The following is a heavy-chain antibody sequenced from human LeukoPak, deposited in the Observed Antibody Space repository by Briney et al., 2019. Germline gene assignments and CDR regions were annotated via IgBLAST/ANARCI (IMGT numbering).Heavy chain of an antibody. CDR2: IYPGDSDT. CDR1: GYSFTSYW. CDR3: ARQKLDHYYYDSSGYDY. D-gene: IGHD3-22*01. V-gene: IGHV5-51*01. Sequence: GESLKISCKGSGYSFTSYWIGWVRQMPGKGLEWMGIIYPGDSDTRYSPSFQGRVTISADKSISTAYLQWSSLKASDTAMYYCARQKLDHYYYDSSGYDYWGQGTLVTVSS. J-gene: IGHJ4*02.